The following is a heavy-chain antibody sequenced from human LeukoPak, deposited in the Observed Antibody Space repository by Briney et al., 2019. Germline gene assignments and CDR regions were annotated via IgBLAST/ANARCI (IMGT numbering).Heavy chain of an antibody. CDR1: GYTFTSYY. CDR2: INPGGDTT. D-gene: IGHD2-15*01. V-gene: IGHV1-46*01. J-gene: IGHJ4*02. Sequence: ASVKVSCTASGYTFTSYYLHWVRQTPGQGLEWMGIINPGGDTTTYAQKFQGRVTMTRDTSTSTFYMELSSLRSEDTAVYYCARVSCSGGSCSLDYWGQGTLVTVSS. CDR3: ARVSCSGGSCSLDY.